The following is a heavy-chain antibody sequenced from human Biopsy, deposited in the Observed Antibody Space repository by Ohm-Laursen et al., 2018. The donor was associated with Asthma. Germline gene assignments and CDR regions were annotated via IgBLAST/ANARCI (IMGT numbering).Heavy chain of an antibody. J-gene: IGHJ4*02. CDR3: ARSREAYCSGGTCHTSGFDF. V-gene: IGHV3-30*03. CDR2: ISFDGSNK. D-gene: IGHD2-15*01. CDR1: GFTFSNYG. Sequence: SLRLSCAASGFTFSNYGMHWVRQAPGKGLDWVAVISFDGSNKNYTDSVKGRFTISRDNAKTSLYLQMNSLRAEDTAVYYCARSREAYCSGGTCHTSGFDFWGQGTLVTVSS.